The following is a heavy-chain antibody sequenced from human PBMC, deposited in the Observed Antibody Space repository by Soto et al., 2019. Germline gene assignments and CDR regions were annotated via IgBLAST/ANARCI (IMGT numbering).Heavy chain of an antibody. J-gene: IGHJ3*02. CDR3: ARSRGGSAEAAFDI. V-gene: IGHV4-39*01. CDR2: IYYSGSS. CDR1: GGSISSSNYY. D-gene: IGHD2-15*01. Sequence: QLQLQESGPGLVQPSETLSLTCTVSGGSISSSNYYWGWIRQPPGKVLEWIGSIYYSGSSYYKPSLTSRVTISVDTSKNQFSLKLSSVTAADTAVYYCARSRGGSAEAAFDIWGQGTMVTVSS.